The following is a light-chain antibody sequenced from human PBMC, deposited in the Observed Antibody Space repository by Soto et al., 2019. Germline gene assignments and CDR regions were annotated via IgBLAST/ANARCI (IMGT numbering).Light chain of an antibody. Sequence: EIVMTQSPATLSVSPGERATLSCRASQSVDSKLAWYQQKPGQGPRLLIYGASSRATGIPARFSGSGSGTEFTLTLSSLQSEYFAVYYCQHYSTWLWTFGQGTKVEIK. CDR1: QSVDSK. J-gene: IGKJ1*01. V-gene: IGKV3-15*01. CDR3: QHYSTWLWT. CDR2: GAS.